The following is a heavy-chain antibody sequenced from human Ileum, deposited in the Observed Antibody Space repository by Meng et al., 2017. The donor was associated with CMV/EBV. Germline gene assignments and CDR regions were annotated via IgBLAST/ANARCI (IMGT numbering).Heavy chain of an antibody. CDR3: ARYGTCGANSFYCFDP. D-gene: IGHD4-23*01. V-gene: IGHV4-34*01. CDR1: GGSFSNNY. J-gene: IGHJ5*02. CDR2: ISHTGTT. Sequence: QGQLQQWGAGLVKPSETLSLTCGVYGGSFSNNYWTWIRQPPGQGLEWIGEISHTGTTKYNPSLKNRVTISLDTSNNQFSLNLNSVTAADTALYYCARYGTCGANSFYCFDPWGQGTLVTVSS.